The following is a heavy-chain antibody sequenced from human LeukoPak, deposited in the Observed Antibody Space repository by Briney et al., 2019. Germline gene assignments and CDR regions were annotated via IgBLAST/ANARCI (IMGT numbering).Heavy chain of an antibody. J-gene: IGHJ6*02. CDR3: ARGAHYFYYYAMDV. Sequence: ASVKVSCKASGYTFISHFVHWVRQAPGQVLEWMGIINPSGGGTTYAQRFQGRVSMTSDTSTNTLYMELNSLTSEDTAVYYCARGAHYFYYYAMDVWGQGTTVTVSS. CDR1: GYTFISHF. V-gene: IGHV1-46*01. CDR2: INPSGGGT.